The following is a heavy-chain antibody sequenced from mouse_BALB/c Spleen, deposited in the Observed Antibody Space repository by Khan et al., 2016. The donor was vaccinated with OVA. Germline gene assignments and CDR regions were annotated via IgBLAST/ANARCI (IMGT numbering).Heavy chain of an antibody. CDR3: AREIYYDYAYYYAMDY. J-gene: IGHJ4*01. D-gene: IGHD2-4*01. V-gene: IGHV2-6-7*01. CDR2: IWGDGST. Sequence: VQLKESGPGLVAPSQSLSITCTVSGFSLTGYGVNWVRQPPGKGLEWLGMIWGDGSTDYNSAPKSRLSISKDNSKSQVFLKMNSLHTDDTARYYCAREIYYDYAYYYAMDYWGQGTSVTVSS. CDR1: GFSLTGYG.